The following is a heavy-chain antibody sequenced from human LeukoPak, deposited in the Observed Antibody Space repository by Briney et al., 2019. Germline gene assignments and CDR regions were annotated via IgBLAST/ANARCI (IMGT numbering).Heavy chain of an antibody. V-gene: IGHV4-38-2*02. CDR2: IYHSGST. J-gene: IGHJ4*02. Sequence: SQTLSLTCTVSGYSISSGYYWGLIRQPPGKGLEWIGSIYHSGSTYYNPSLKSRVTISMDTSKNQFSLKLSSVTAADTAVYYCAGKYYYDSSGYFYVDWWGRGILVTVSS. CDR3: AGKYYYDSSGYFYVDW. CDR1: GYSISSGYY. D-gene: IGHD3-22*01.